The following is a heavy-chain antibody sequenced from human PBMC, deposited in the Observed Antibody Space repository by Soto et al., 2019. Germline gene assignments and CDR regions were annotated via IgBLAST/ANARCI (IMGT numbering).Heavy chain of an antibody. CDR3: ARHHDS. J-gene: IGHJ4*02. CDR1: GGSMSSGDYY. V-gene: IGHV4-30-4*01. Sequence: PSETLSLTCTVSGGSMSSGDYYWNWIRQPPGKGLEWIGNIYSGGSTNYNPSLKSRVTISVDTSKNQFSLKLSSVTAADTAVYYCARHHDSWGQGTLVTVSS. CDR2: IYSGGST.